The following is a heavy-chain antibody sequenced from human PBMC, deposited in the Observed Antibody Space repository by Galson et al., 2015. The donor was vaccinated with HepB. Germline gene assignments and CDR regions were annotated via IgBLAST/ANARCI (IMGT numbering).Heavy chain of an antibody. D-gene: IGHD2-2*02. J-gene: IGHJ3*02. V-gene: IGHV3-21*01. CDR2: ISSSSSYI. CDR1: GFTFSSYN. CDR3: ARGAAAINQGQKISFDI. Sequence: SLRLSCAASGFTFSSYNMNWVRQAPGKGLEWVSSISSSSSYIYYADSVKGRFTISRDNAKNSLYLQMNSLRAEDTAVYYCARGAAAINQGQKISFDIWGQGTMVTVSP.